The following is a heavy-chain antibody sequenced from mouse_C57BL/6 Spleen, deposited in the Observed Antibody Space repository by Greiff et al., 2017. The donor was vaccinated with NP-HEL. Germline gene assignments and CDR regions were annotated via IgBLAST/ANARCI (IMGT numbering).Heavy chain of an antibody. CDR3: ARSRGDYSNSNLFFDY. D-gene: IGHD2-5*01. V-gene: IGHV1-85*01. CDR1: GYTFTSYD. J-gene: IGHJ2*01. Sequence: LVESGPELVKPGASVKLSCKASGYTFTSYDINWVKQRPGQGLEWVGWIYPRDGSTKYNEKFKGKATLTVDTSSSTAYMELHSLTSEDSAVYFCARSRGDYSNSNLFFDYWGQGTTLTVSS. CDR2: IYPRDGST.